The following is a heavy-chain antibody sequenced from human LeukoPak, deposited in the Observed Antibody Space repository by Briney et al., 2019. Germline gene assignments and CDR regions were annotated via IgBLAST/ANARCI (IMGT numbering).Heavy chain of an antibody. CDR1: GGSISSGGYS. CDR3: ARGLEGSCYSGRCRGTKKNDY. J-gene: IGHJ4*02. V-gene: IGHV4-30-4*07. CDR2: IYYSGST. Sequence: PSETLSLTCAVSGGSISSGGYSWSWIRQPPGKGLEWIGYIYYSGSTYYNPSLKSRVTISVDTSKNQFSLKLGSVTAADTAVYYCARGLEGSCYSGRCRGTKKNDYWGQGTLVTVSS. D-gene: IGHD2-15*01.